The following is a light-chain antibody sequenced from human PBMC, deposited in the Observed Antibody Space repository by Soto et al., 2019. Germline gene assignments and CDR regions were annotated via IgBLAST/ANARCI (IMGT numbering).Light chain of an antibody. J-gene: IGKJ3*01. V-gene: IGKV1-12*01. CDR3: QQAYSFPFS. Sequence: DIQMTQSPSSVSAYVGERVTITCRASQDIRDWIAWYQQKPGKAPKLLISAASSLQSGVPSRLSGSGSGTDFSLSISSLQSEDCAAYYGQQAYSFPFSVGPGTKVDSK. CDR1: QDIRDW. CDR2: AAS.